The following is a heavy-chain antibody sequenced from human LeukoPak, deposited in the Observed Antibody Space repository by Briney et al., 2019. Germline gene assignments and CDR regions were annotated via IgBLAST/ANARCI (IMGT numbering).Heavy chain of an antibody. CDR1: GFTFSSYA. CDR3: AKEDYGSGRANWFDP. CDR2: ISGSGGST. J-gene: IGHJ5*02. D-gene: IGHD3-10*01. V-gene: IGHV3-23*01. Sequence: GGSLRLSCAASGFTFSSYAMSWVRQAPGKGLKWVSAISGSGGSTYYADSVKGRFTISRDNSKNTLYLQMNSLRAEDTAVYYCAKEDYGSGRANWFDPWGQGTLVTVSS.